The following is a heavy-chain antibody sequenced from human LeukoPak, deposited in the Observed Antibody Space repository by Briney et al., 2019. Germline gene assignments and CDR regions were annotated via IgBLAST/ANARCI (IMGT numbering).Heavy chain of an antibody. D-gene: IGHD5-24*01. CDR2: ISSSGSTI. Sequence: GGSLRLSCAASGFTFSDYYMSWIRQAPGKGLEWVSYISSSGSTIYYADSVKGRFTISRDNAKNSLYLQMNSLRAEDTAVYYCAREMATMALNYYYGMDVWGQGTTVTVSS. J-gene: IGHJ6*02. V-gene: IGHV3-11*01. CDR3: AREMATMALNYYYGMDV. CDR1: GFTFSDYY.